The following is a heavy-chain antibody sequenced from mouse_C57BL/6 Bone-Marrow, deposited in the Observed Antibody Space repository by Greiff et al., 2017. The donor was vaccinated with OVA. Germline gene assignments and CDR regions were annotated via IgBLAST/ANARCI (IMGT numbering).Heavy chain of an antibody. CDR2: IDPNSGGT. J-gene: IGHJ3*01. V-gene: IGHV1-72*01. CDR1: GYTFTSYW. Sequence: QVQLQQPGAELVKPGASVKLSCKASGYTFTSYWMHWVKQRPGRGLEWIGRIDPNSGGTKYNEKFKSKATLTVDKPSSTADMQLSSLTSEDSAVYYCAEELGAQATPAWFAYWGQGTLVTVSA. CDR3: AEELGAQATPAWFAY. D-gene: IGHD3-2*02.